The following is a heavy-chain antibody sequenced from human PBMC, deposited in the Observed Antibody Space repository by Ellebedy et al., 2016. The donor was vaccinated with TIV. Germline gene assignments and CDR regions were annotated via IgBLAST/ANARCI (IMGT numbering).Heavy chain of an antibody. Sequence: GSLRLSCTVSGGSISSYYWSWIRQPPGKGLEWIGHIYNSGSTNYNPSLKSRVTISVDTSKNQFSLKLSSVTAADTAVYYCARGQHRTYAVWGQGTTVTVSS. CDR2: IYNSGST. J-gene: IGHJ6*02. V-gene: IGHV4-59*12. D-gene: IGHD2-8*01. CDR3: ARGQHRTYAV. CDR1: GGSISSYY.